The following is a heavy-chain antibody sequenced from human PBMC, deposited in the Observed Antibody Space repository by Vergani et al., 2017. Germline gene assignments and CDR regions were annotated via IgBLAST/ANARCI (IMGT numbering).Heavy chain of an antibody. CDR1: GFTFSSYS. Sequence: EVQLVESGGGLVQPGGSLRLSCAASGFTFSSYSMNWVRQAPGKGLEWVSYISSSSSTIYYADSVQGRFTISRDNAKTSLYLQMNSLRAEDTAVYYCARDPECSSTSCYSPYNWNARRGNFDYWGQGTLVTVSA. D-gene: IGHD2-2*01. J-gene: IGHJ4*02. CDR2: ISSSSSTI. V-gene: IGHV3-48*01. CDR3: ARDPECSSTSCYSPYNWNARRGNFDY.